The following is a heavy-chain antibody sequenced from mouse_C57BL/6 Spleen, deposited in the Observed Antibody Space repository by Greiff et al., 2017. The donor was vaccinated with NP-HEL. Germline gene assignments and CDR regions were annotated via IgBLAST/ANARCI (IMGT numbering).Heavy chain of an antibody. CDR1: GFTFSDYG. CDR2: ISSGSSTI. CDR3: ARNGNYAWFAY. J-gene: IGHJ3*01. Sequence: EVKLVESGGGLVKPGGSLKLSCAASGFTFSDYGMHWVRQAPEKGLEWVAYISSGSSTIYYSDTVKGRFTISRDNAKNTLFLQMTSLSSEDTAMYYCARNGNYAWFAYWGQGTLVTVSA. D-gene: IGHD2-1*01. V-gene: IGHV5-17*01.